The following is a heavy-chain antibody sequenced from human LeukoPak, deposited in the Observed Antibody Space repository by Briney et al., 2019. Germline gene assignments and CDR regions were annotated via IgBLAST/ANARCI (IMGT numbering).Heavy chain of an antibody. CDR3: ARVFGELRGYSYGAFDY. J-gene: IGHJ4*02. V-gene: IGHV6-1*01. Sequence: SQTLSLTCAISGDSVSSNSAAWNWIRQSPSRGLEWLGRTYYRSKWYNDYAVSVKSRITINPDTSKNQFSLQLNSVTPEDTAVYYCARVFGELRGYSYGAFDYWGQGTLVTVSS. CDR2: TYYRSKWYN. D-gene: IGHD5-18*01. CDR1: GDSVSSNSAA.